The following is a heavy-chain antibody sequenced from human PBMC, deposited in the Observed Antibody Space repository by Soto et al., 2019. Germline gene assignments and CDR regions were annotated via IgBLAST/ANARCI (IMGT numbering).Heavy chain of an antibody. Sequence: GGALRLSCAASGFTFSSYGMHWARPAPGKGLEWVAVISYDGSNKYYADSVKGRFTISRDNSKNTLYLQMNGLRAEDTAVYYCAKDLRSSGPDYWGQGTLVTVSS. J-gene: IGHJ4*02. CDR3: AKDLRSSGPDY. CDR2: ISYDGSNK. D-gene: IGHD6-19*01. V-gene: IGHV3-30*18. CDR1: GFTFSSYG.